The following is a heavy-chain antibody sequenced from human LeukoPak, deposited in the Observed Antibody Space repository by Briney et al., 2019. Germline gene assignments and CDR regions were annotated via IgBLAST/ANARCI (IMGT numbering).Heavy chain of an antibody. D-gene: IGHD3-22*01. J-gene: IGHJ4*02. CDR3: ARDSRPSYDSSGYYYPGDY. Sequence: ASVKVSCKASGYTFTSYYMRWVRQAPGQGLEWMAIINPSGGSTSYAQKFQGRVTMTRDTSTSTVYMELSSLRSEDTAVYYCARDSRPSYDSSGYYYPGDYWGQGTLVTVSS. V-gene: IGHV1-46*01. CDR1: GYTFTSYY. CDR2: INPSGGST.